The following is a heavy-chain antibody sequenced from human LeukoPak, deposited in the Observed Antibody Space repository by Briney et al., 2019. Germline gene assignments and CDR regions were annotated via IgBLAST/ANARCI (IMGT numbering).Heavy chain of an antibody. D-gene: IGHD3-3*01. Sequence: GGSLRLSCAASGFTFSSYGMHWVRQAPGKGLQWVAMISYDGTNKYFVDSVKGRFTISRDNSKNTLYLHMNSLRTEDTAVYYCAKDYHRSNFFGVVTGNYDYWGQGTLVTVSS. V-gene: IGHV3-30*18. CDR2: ISYDGTNK. J-gene: IGHJ4*02. CDR1: GFTFSSYG. CDR3: AKDYHRSNFFGVVTGNYDY.